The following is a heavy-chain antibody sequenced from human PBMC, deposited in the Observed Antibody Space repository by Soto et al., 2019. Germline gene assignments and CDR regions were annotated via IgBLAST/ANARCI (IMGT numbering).Heavy chain of an antibody. J-gene: IGHJ4*02. CDR2: INPSGGST. V-gene: IGHV1-46*01. Sequence: XSVNGSCQASGYTFTSYYIHWVRQAPGQGLEWMGIINPSGGSTSYAQKFQGRVTMTRDTSTSTVYMELSSLRSEDTAVYYCASSVADSSGYPWYYFDYWGQGTLVTVSS. CDR3: ASSVADSSGYPWYYFDY. CDR1: GYTFTSYY. D-gene: IGHD3-22*01.